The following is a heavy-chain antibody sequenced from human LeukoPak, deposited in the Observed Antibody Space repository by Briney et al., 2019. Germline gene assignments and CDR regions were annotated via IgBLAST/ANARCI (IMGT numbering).Heavy chain of an antibody. J-gene: IGHJ4*02. D-gene: IGHD3-10*01. CDR3: ARGQDGSTDY. Sequence: GGSLRLSCAASGFTFSRNWMHWVRHAPGKGLVGVSHISSAGTNTRYADSVKGRFTTSRDNAKNMLYLQMNSLRAEDTAVYYCARGQDGSTDYWGQGTLVTVSS. CDR2: ISSAGTNT. V-gene: IGHV3-74*01. CDR1: GFTFSRNW.